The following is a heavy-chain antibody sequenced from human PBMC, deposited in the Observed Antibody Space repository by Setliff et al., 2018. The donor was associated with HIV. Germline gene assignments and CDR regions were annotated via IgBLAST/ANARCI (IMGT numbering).Heavy chain of an antibody. J-gene: IGHJ4*02. CDR1: GSSMTGRYI. CDR2: IFHSGTT. D-gene: IGHD6-13*01. V-gene: IGHV4-38-2*02. Sequence: SETLSLTCIVSGSSMTGRYIWGWFRQPPGKGLQWIGNIFHSGTTRYNVSLESRLTLSVDTSRNQFSLRLTSATAADTAVYFCARVSSSHFFLGAFDSWGPGTLVTVSS. CDR3: ARVSSSHFFLGAFDS.